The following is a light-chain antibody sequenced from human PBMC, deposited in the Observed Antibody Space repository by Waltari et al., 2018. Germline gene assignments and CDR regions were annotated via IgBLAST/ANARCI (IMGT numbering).Light chain of an antibody. Sequence: HSVLTQPPSVSAAPRQTVTISSTVTSSNTGSNYMSCYQHLPRTAPKVLIYNNNERPSGIPDRFSGSTSGTSATLVITGLQTGDEADYYCATWDTSLGDLWVFGGGTRLTVL. CDR1: SSNTGSNY. CDR2: NNN. J-gene: IGLJ3*02. CDR3: ATWDTSLGDLWV. V-gene: IGLV1-51*01.